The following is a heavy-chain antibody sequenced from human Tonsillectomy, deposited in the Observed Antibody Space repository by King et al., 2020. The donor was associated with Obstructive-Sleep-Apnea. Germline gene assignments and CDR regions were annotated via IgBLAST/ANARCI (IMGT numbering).Heavy chain of an antibody. CDR1: GGSISSGGYY. CDR2: IYYSGST. D-gene: IGHD3-10*01. CDR3: ARDRNSYGSGSYYNGGYWFDP. Sequence: VQLQESGPGLVKPSQTLSLTCTVSGGSISSGGYYWSWIRQHPGKGLEWIGYIYYSGSTYYNPSLKSRVTISVDTSKNQFSRKLSSVTAADTAVYYCARDRNSYGSGSYYNGGYWFDPWGQGTLVTVSS. J-gene: IGHJ5*02. V-gene: IGHV4-31*03.